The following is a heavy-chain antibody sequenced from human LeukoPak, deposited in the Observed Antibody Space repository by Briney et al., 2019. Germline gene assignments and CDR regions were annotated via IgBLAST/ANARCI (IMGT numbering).Heavy chain of an antibody. V-gene: IGHV4-59*01. Sequence: SETLSLTCTVSGGSISSYYWSWIRQPPGKGLEWIGYIYYSGSTNYNPSLKSRVTISVDTSKNQFSLKLSSVTAADTAVYYCARSGSYYEEGAAFDIWGRGTMVTVSS. CDR3: ARSGSYYEEGAAFDI. D-gene: IGHD1-26*01. CDR2: IYYSGST. J-gene: IGHJ3*02. CDR1: GGSISSYY.